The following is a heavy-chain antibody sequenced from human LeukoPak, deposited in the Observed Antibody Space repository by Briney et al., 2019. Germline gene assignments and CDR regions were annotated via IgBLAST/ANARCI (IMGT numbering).Heavy chain of an antibody. CDR3: AKDTGFTFGGVIVKFDP. CDR2: ISGSGGST. D-gene: IGHD3-16*02. Sequence: GGSLRLSCAASGFTFSSYAMSWVRQAPGKGLEWVSAISGSGGSTCYADSVKGRFTISRDNSKNTLYLQMNSLRAEDTAVYYCAKDTGFTFGGVIVKFDPWGQGTLVTVSS. J-gene: IGHJ5*02. CDR1: GFTFSSYA. V-gene: IGHV3-23*01.